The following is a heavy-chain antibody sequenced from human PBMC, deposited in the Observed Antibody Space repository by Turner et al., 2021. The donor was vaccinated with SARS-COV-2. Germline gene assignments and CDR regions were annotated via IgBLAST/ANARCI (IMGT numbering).Heavy chain of an antibody. D-gene: IGHD3-9*01. CDR1: GSTLTELS. CDR2: FDPEDGKT. Sequence: QVQLVQSGAEVKKPGASVKVSCKVSGSTLTELSMHWVRQAPGKGLEWMGGFDPEDGKTIYAQNVQGRVTMTEDTSTDTAYMELRSLRSEDTAVYYCATHYDIVNPYYAPRGYSGMDVWGQGTAVTVSS. V-gene: IGHV1-24*01. J-gene: IGHJ6*02. CDR3: ATHYDIVNPYYAPRGYSGMDV.